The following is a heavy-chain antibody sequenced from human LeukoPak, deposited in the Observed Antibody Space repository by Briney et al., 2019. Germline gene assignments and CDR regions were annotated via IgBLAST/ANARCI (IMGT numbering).Heavy chain of an antibody. CDR2: IYTSGST. Sequence: SQTQSLTCTVSGGSISSGSYYWSWIRQPAGKGLEWIGRIYTSGSTNYNPSLKSRVTISVDTSKNQFSLKLSSVTAADTAVYYCAREIYPATFDYWGQGTLVTVSS. CDR3: AREIYPATFDY. J-gene: IGHJ4*02. V-gene: IGHV4-61*02. CDR1: GGSISSGSYY. D-gene: IGHD2-15*01.